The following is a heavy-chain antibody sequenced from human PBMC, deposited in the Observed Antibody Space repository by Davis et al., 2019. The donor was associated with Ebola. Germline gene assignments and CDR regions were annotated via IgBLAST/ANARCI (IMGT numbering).Heavy chain of an antibody. V-gene: IGHV3-53*01. D-gene: IGHD3-16*02. CDR1: GFTVSKNY. Sequence: GESLKISCAASGFTVSKNYMSWVRQAPGKGLEWVAIIYMDGRTFYAESVKGRFAISRDDSINMVSLQVNSLRGEDTAVYYCATSLAANLGSFWGQGTLVTVSS. CDR3: ATSLAANLGSF. J-gene: IGHJ4*02. CDR2: IYMDGRT.